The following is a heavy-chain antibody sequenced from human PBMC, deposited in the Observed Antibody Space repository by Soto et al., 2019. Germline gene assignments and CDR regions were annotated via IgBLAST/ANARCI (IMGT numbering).Heavy chain of an antibody. CDR2: IYTSGST. V-gene: IGHV4-4*07. Sequence: SETLSLTCTVSGGSISSYYWSWIRKPAGKGLERIGRIYTSGSTNYNPSLTSRVTMSVYTSKNQFSLKMSSVTAADTAVYYCARATYYYGSGSYVYFDYWGQGTLVTVSS. D-gene: IGHD3-10*01. CDR3: ARATYYYGSGSYVYFDY. CDR1: GGSISSYY. J-gene: IGHJ4*02.